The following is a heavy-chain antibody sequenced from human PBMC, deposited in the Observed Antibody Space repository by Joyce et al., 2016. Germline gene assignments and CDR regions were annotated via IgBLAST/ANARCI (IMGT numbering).Heavy chain of an antibody. Sequence: QVQLQPWGAGLLKPSETLSLTCAVYGGSFSGYYWNWIRQPPGKGLEWIGEIYHSGYTNYNPSLKSRIIISVDTSENRFSLKLRSVTAADTAVYYCARGPSSGSYYRNWGQGTLVTVSS. CDR2: IYHSGYT. CDR3: ARGPSSGSYYRN. V-gene: IGHV4-34*01. D-gene: IGHD1-26*01. CDR1: GGSFSGYY. J-gene: IGHJ4*02.